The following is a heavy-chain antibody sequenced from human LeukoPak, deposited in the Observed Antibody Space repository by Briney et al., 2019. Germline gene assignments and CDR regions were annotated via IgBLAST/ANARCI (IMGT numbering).Heavy chain of an antibody. Sequence: GGSLRLSCAASGFTFSSYEMNWVRQAPGKGLEWVSYISSSGSTIYYADSVKGRFTISRDNAKKSLYLQMNSLRAEDTAVYYCARAESSSSSGGMDVWGQGTTVTVSS. CDR3: ARAESSSSSGGMDV. D-gene: IGHD6-6*01. V-gene: IGHV3-48*03. J-gene: IGHJ6*02. CDR1: GFTFSSYE. CDR2: ISSSGSTI.